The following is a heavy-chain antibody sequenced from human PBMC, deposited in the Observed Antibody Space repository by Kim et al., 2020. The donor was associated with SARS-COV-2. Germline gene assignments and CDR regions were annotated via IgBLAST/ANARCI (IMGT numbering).Heavy chain of an antibody. V-gene: IGHV3-9*01. D-gene: IGHD3-3*01. J-gene: IGHJ6*03. Sequence: YADSVKGQFPISRHTAKNSLYLQMNSLRSEDTALYYCAASYAFWSGLMDVWGKGTTVTVSS. CDR3: AASYAFWSGLMDV.